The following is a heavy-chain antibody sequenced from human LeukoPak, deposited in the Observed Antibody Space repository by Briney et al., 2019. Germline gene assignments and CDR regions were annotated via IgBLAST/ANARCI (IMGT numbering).Heavy chain of an antibody. CDR1: GFTFSSYS. Sequence: RGSLRLSCAASGFTFSSYSMNWVRQAPGKGLEWVSSISSSSSYIYYADSVKGRFTISRDNAKNSLYLQMNSLRAEDTAVYYCARQITDIVVVPAAIPWGQGTLVTVSS. D-gene: IGHD2-2*02. V-gene: IGHV3-21*01. CDR3: ARQITDIVVVPAAIP. J-gene: IGHJ5*02. CDR2: ISSSSSYI.